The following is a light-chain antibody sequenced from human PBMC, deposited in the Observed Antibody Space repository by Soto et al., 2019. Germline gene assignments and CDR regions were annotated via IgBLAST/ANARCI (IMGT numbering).Light chain of an antibody. CDR3: CSFAGDSTLI. J-gene: IGLJ2*01. V-gene: IGLV2-23*02. CDR2: EVT. CDR1: SSDVGSYNF. Sequence: QSVLTQPASVSGSPGQSITISCTGASSDVGSYNFVSWYQQQPGKAPKLMIYEVTKRPSGVSNRFSASKSGNTASLIISGLQAEDEVVYYCCSFAGDSTLIFGGGTKVTVL.